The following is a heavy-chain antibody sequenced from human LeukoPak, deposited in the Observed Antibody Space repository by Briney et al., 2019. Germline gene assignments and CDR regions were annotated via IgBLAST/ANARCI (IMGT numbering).Heavy chain of an antibody. Sequence: SETLSLTCAVYGGSFSGYYWSWIRQPPGKGLEWIGEINHSGSTNYNPSLKSRVTISVDTSKNQFSLKLSSVTAADTAVYYCARGAQTYYDKAPVDYWGQGTLVTVSS. D-gene: IGHD3-22*01. J-gene: IGHJ4*02. CDR1: GGSFSGYY. CDR3: ARGAQTYYDKAPVDY. CDR2: INHSGST. V-gene: IGHV4-34*01.